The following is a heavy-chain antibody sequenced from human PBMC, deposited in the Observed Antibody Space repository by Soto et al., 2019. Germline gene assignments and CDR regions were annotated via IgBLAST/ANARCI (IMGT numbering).Heavy chain of an antibody. J-gene: IGHJ4*02. CDR3: ARVAPKSSGSHLFYFDY. Sequence: SETLSLTCSVSGGSVSSGSYYWSWIRQPPGKGLEWIGYIYYSGSTNYNPSLKSRVTISVDTSKNQFSLKLSSVTAADTAVYYCARVAPKSSGSHLFYFDYWGQGTLVTV. V-gene: IGHV4-61*01. CDR2: IYYSGST. D-gene: IGHD1-26*01. CDR1: GGSVSSGSYY.